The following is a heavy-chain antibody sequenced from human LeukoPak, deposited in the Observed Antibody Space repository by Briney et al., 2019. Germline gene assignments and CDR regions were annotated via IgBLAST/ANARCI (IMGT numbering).Heavy chain of an antibody. J-gene: IGHJ1*01. CDR1: GVTFSSYG. Sequence: TGGSLRLSCAASGVTFSSYGMHWVRHAPRKGLEWVAVIWYDGSNKYYADSVKGRFTISRDNSKNTLYLQMNSLRAEDTAVYYCARDLSGYFQHWGQGTLVTVSS. CDR2: IWYDGSNK. V-gene: IGHV3-33*01. CDR3: ARDLSGYFQH. D-gene: IGHD3-16*01.